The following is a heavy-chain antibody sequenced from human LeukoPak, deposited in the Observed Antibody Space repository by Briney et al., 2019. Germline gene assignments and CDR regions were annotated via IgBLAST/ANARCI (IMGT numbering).Heavy chain of an antibody. CDR2: ISGSGGST. CDR1: GFSVSSFG. CDR3: AKDGRIAVAGTYDY. V-gene: IGHV3-23*01. J-gene: IGHJ4*02. Sequence: GGSLRLSCAVSGFSVSSFGMSWVRQAPGKGLEWVSAISGSGGSTYYADSVKGRFTISRDNSKNTLYLQMNSLRAEDTAVYYCAKDGRIAVAGTYDYWGQGTLVTVSS. D-gene: IGHD6-19*01.